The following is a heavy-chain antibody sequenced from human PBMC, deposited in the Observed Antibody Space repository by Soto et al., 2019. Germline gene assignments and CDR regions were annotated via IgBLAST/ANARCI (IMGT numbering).Heavy chain of an antibody. Sequence: GGSLRLSCAASGFTFSNYWMSWVRKAPGKGPEWVANINDDGNEKYNVDSVKGRFTISRDNAQNSLYLQMNNLRVEDTAVYYCVRERVGWVICSGTCGLDFWGQGTRVTVSS. J-gene: IGHJ4*01. V-gene: IGHV3-7*03. CDR3: VRERVGWVICSGTCGLDF. D-gene: IGHD2-2*01. CDR1: GFTFSNYW. CDR2: INDDGNEK.